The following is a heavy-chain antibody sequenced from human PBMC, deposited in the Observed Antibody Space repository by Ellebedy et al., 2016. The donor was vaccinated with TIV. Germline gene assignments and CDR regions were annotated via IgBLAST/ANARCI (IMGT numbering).Heavy chain of an antibody. D-gene: IGHD3-22*01. CDR1: GGTFSSYA. CDR2: IIPIVGIA. V-gene: IGHV1-69*04. J-gene: IGHJ6*02. Sequence: AASVKVSCKASGGTFSSYAISWVRQAPGQGLEWMGRIIPIVGIANYAQEFQGRVTITADKSTSTAYMELSSLRSEDTAVYYCARVGYDSSGYYYRGGLRDYSYYGMDVWGQGTTVTVSS. CDR3: ARVGYDSSGYYYRGGLRDYSYYGMDV.